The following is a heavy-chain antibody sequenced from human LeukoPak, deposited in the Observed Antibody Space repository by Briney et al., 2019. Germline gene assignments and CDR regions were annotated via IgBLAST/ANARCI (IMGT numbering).Heavy chain of an antibody. CDR3: AKDRYYYDSSGYYYDPYYFDY. CDR2: ISGSGGST. D-gene: IGHD3-22*01. Sequence: GSLRLSCAASGFTFSSYAMSWVRQAPGKGLEWVSAISGSGGSTYYADSVKGRFTISRDNSKNTLYLQMNSLRAEDTAVYYCAKDRYYYDSSGYYYDPYYFDYWGQGTLVTVSS. V-gene: IGHV3-23*01. J-gene: IGHJ4*02. CDR1: GFTFSSYA.